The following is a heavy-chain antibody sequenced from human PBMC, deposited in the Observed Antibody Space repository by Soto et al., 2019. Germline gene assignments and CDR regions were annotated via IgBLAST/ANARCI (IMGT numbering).Heavy chain of an antibody. D-gene: IGHD5-12*01. CDR1: GGSISSYY. CDR2: IYYSGST. CDR3: ATGERWLQLGLDS. Sequence: PXETLSLTSTDSGGSISSYYGSWIRQPPGKGLDWIGYIYYSGSTNYNPSLKSRVTISVDTSKNQFSLKLSSVTAADTAVYYCATGERWLQLGLDSSGQGTLATVTS. J-gene: IGHJ5*01. V-gene: IGHV4-59*01.